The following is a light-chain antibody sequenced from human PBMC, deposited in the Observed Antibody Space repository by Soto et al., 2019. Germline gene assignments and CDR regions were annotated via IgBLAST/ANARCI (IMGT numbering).Light chain of an antibody. CDR3: QLYDRHSEA. CDR1: QTISSW. J-gene: IGKJ1*01. V-gene: IGKV1-5*03. Sequence: GECSTRTWRASQTISSWLAWYQQKPGKAPKLLIYKASTLKSGVPSRLSGSGSGTESTLASGRPNPDDLAIYSSQLYDRHSEAFAQGTKVDIK. CDR2: KAS.